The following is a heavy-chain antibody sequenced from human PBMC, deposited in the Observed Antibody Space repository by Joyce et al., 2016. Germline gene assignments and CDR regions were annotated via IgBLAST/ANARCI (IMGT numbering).Heavy chain of an antibody. V-gene: IGHV3-48*02. J-gene: IGHJ5*02. CDR3: ARLGPTETVVVVPATTGNNWFDP. Sequence: VELVESGGGLVQPGGSLRLSCEASGFTFSAYSMNWVRQAPGKGLEWISYISIRSSTKYYADSVKGRFTISRDNAKNSLYLQMNSLRDEDTAVYYCARLGPTETVVVVPATTGNNWFDPWGQGTPVTVSS. CDR1: GFTFSAYS. D-gene: IGHD2-15*01. CDR2: ISIRSSTK.